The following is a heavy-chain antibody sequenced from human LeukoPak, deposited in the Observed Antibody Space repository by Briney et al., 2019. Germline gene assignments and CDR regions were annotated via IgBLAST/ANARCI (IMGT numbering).Heavy chain of an antibody. D-gene: IGHD4-17*01. CDR1: GFIFSSYW. Sequence: GGSLRLSRAASGFIFSSYWMTWVRQAPGKAPEWVANIRHDGREKYYVGSVKGRFIISRDNAKNSLYLQMNSLRAEDTAVYYCAKEYPPEYGDYVAFDIWGQGTMLTVSS. CDR3: AKEYPPEYGDYVAFDI. CDR2: IRHDGREK. J-gene: IGHJ3*02. V-gene: IGHV3-7*03.